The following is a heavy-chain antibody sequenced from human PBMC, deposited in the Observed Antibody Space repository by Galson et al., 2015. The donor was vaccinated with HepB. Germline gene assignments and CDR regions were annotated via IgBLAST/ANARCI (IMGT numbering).Heavy chain of an antibody. D-gene: IGHD3-9*01. Sequence: LRLSCAASGFTFSSYSMNWVRQAPGKGLEWVSSISSSSSYIYYADSVMGRFTISRDNAKNSLYLQMNSLRAEDTAVYYCARSPYYDILTDLYYFDYWGQGTLVTVSS. CDR2: ISSSSSYI. J-gene: IGHJ4*02. CDR1: GFTFSSYS. V-gene: IGHV3-21*01. CDR3: ARSPYYDILTDLYYFDY.